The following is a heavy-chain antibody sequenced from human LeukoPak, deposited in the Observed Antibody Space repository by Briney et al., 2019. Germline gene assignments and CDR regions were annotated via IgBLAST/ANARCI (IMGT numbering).Heavy chain of an antibody. Sequence: QSGGSLRLSCAASGFTFSSYAMSWVRQAPGKGLEWVSAISGSGGSTYYADSVKGRFTISRDNSKNTLYLQMNRLRAEDTAEYYCAKVFRKRAARVPIRFDYWGQGTLVTVSS. CDR3: AKVFRKRAARVPIRFDY. CDR1: GFTFSSYA. CDR2: ISGSGGST. D-gene: IGHD6-6*01. V-gene: IGHV3-23*01. J-gene: IGHJ4*02.